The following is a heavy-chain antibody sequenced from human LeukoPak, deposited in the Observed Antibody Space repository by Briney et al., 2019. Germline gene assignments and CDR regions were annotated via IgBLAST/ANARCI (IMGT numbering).Heavy chain of an antibody. CDR3: TSNYCSGNSCFYY. Sequence: GGSLRLSCAASGFTFSGSAMHWVRQASGKGLEWVGRIRSKANSYATAYAASVKGRFTISRDDSKNTAFLQMNSLKTEDTAVYYCTSNYCSGNSCFYYWGQGTLVTVSS. CDR1: GFTFSGSA. V-gene: IGHV3-73*01. D-gene: IGHD2-15*01. CDR2: IRSKANSYAT. J-gene: IGHJ4*02.